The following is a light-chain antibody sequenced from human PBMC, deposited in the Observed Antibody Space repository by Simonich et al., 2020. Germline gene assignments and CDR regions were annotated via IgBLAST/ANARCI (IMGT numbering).Light chain of an antibody. V-gene: IGLV2-14*01. CDR2: DVS. CDR3: SSYTSSSTL. CDR1: SSDVGGYNY. J-gene: IGLJ2*01. Sequence: QSALTQPASVSGSPGQSITISCTGTSSDVGGYNYVSWYQQHPGKAPQLMIDDVSKRPSGVSNRFSGSKSGNTASLTISGLQAEDEADYYCSSYTSSSTLFGGGTKLTVL.